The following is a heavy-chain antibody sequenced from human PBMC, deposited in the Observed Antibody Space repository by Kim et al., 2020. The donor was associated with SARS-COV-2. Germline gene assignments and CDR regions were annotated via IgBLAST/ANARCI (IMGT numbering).Heavy chain of an antibody. J-gene: IGHJ3*02. CDR3: AREEAATFPGTAFDI. Sequence: GGSLRLSCAASGFTFDDYGMSWVRQAPGKGLEWVSGINWNGGSTGYADSVKGRFTISRDNAKNSLYLQMNSLRAEYTALYHCAREEAATFPGTAFDIWGQGTMVTVSS. CDR2: INWNGGST. CDR1: GFTFDDYG. V-gene: IGHV3-20*01. D-gene: IGHD1-26*01.